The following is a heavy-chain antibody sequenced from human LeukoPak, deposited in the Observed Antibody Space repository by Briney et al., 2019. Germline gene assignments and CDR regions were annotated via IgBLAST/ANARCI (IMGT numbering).Heavy chain of an antibody. CDR1: GGTFSSYA. Sequence: ASVKVSCKASGGTFSSYAISWVRQAPGQGLEWMGGIIPIFGTANYAQKFEGRVTITTDESTSTAYMELSSLRSEDTAVYYCARSDVWSERLHFDYWGQGTLVTVSS. CDR2: IIPIFGTA. CDR3: ARSDVWSERLHFDY. D-gene: IGHD3-3*01. V-gene: IGHV1-69*05. J-gene: IGHJ4*02.